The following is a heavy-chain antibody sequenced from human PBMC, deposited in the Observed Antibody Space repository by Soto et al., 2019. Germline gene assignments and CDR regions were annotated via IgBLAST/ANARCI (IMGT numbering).Heavy chain of an antibody. CDR3: AKDVTIFGVAHDAFDI. V-gene: IGHV3-23*01. D-gene: IGHD3-3*01. J-gene: IGHJ3*02. Sequence: GGSLRLSCAASGFTFSSYAMSWVRQAPGKGLEWVSAISGSGGSTYYADSVKGRFTISRDNSKNTLYLQMNSLRAEDTAVCYCAKDVTIFGVAHDAFDIWGQGTMVTVSS. CDR1: GFTFSSYA. CDR2: ISGSGGST.